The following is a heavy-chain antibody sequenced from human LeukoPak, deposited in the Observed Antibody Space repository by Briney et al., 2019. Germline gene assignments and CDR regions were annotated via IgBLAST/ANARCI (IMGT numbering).Heavy chain of an antibody. D-gene: IGHD5-18*01. Sequence: SSETLSLTCTVSGGSISSSSYYWGWIRQPPGKGLEWIGSIYYSGSTYYNPSLKSRVTISVDTSKNQFSLKLSSVTAADTAVYYCAGLTAMVTYNYWGQGTLVTVSS. J-gene: IGHJ4*02. CDR2: IYYSGST. V-gene: IGHV4-39*01. CDR1: GGSISSSSYY. CDR3: AGLTAMVTYNY.